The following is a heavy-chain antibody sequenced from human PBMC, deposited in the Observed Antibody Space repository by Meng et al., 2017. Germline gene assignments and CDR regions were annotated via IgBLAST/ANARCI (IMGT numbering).Heavy chain of an antibody. D-gene: IGHD2-2*02. CDR1: GGSISSSSYY. V-gene: IGHV4-39*07. CDR3: ARDEAYPHYDYYYGMDV. Sequence: GSLRLSCTASGGSISSSSYYWGWIRQPPGKGLVWSGSIYYSGSTYNNPSLKSRGTISVDTSKNQFSLKLSTVTATDTAVCYCARDEAYPHYDYYYGMDVWGQGTTVTVSS. J-gene: IGHJ6*02. CDR2: IYYSGST.